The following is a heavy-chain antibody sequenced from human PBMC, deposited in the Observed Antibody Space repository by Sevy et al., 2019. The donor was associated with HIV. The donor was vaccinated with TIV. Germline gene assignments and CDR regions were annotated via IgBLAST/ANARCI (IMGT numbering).Heavy chain of an antibody. CDR1: GFTFTTSA. J-gene: IGHJ4*02. CDR3: AKWRTSTVITDFDY. D-gene: IGHD4-17*01. CDR2: ISGSGGST. Sequence: GGSLRLSCAGSGFTFTTSAMSWVRQAPGKGLEWVSAISGSGGSTYYANSVKGRFTISRDNSKNTLYLQMNSLRAEDTAVYYCAKWRTSTVITDFDYWGQGTLVTVSS. V-gene: IGHV3-23*01.